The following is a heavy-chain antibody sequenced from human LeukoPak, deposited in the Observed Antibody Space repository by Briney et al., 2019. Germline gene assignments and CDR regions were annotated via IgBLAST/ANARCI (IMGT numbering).Heavy chain of an antibody. Sequence: GASVKVSCKASGYTFTGYYMHWVRQAPGQGLEWMGRINPNSGGTNYAQKFQGRVTMTRETSISTAYMELSRLRSDDTAVYYCARERDGVVVVPAATLYYYYYMDVWGKGTTVTVSS. CDR3: ARERDGVVVVPAATLYYYYYMDV. CDR2: INPNSGGT. D-gene: IGHD2-2*01. CDR1: GYTFTGYY. J-gene: IGHJ6*03. V-gene: IGHV1-2*06.